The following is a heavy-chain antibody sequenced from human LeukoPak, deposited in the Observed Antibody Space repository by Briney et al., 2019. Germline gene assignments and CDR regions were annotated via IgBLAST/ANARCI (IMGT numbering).Heavy chain of an antibody. D-gene: IGHD1-26*01. V-gene: IGHV3-33*03. CDR2: IWSHGNTK. CDR3: AKDFVGPDDY. CDR1: GFVFSTYG. Sequence: GGSLRLSCAASGFVFSTYGMHWVRQAPGKGLEWVAVIWSHGNTKKYADSVTGRFTISRDNANSMLYLQMNSLRAEDSAVYYCAKDFVGPDDYWGQGTLVTVSS. J-gene: IGHJ4*02.